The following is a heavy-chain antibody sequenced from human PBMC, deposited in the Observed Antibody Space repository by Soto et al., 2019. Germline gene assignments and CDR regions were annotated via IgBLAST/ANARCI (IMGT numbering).Heavy chain of an antibody. CDR1: GGSISSGGYY. CDR2: IYYSGST. V-gene: IGHV4-31*03. J-gene: IGHJ6*02. CDR3: ARNPPRRGYYGSGSYSYYGMDV. D-gene: IGHD3-10*01. Sequence: PSETLSLTCTVSGGSISSGGYYWSWIRQHPGKGLEWIGYIYYSGSTYYNPSLKSRVTISVDTSKNQFSLKLSSVTAADTAVYYCARNPPRRGYYGSGSYSYYGMDVWGQGTTVTVSS.